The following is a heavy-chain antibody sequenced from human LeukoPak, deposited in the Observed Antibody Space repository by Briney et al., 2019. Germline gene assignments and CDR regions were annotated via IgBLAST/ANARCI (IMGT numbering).Heavy chain of an antibody. CDR1: GFTFSSYW. J-gene: IGHJ5*02. CDR2: IKQDGSEK. Sequence: GSLRLSCAASGFTFSSYWMSWVRQAPGKGLEWVANIKQDGSEKYYVDSAKGRFTISRDNAKNSLYLQMNSLRAEDTAVYYCATRRFGKNNWFDPWGQGTLVTVSS. D-gene: IGHD3-10*01. V-gene: IGHV3-7*01. CDR3: ATRRFGKNNWFDP.